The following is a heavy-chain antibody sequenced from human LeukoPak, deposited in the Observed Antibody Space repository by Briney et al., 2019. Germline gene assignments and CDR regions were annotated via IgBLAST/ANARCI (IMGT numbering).Heavy chain of an antibody. CDR3: ASGAGWLIDY. V-gene: IGHV4-4*08. Sequence: SETLSLTCSVSGGHIDSVYWNWIRQPPGKGLEWIGYIDNSGSTKYNPSLQSQITMSRDTSKKQFSLKLTSVTAADTAMYYCASGAGWLIDYWGQGTLVSVSS. D-gene: IGHD6-19*01. CDR2: IDNSGST. J-gene: IGHJ4*02. CDR1: GGHIDSVY.